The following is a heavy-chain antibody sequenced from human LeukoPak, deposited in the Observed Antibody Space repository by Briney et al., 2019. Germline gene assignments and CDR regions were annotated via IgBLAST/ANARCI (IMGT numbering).Heavy chain of an antibody. J-gene: IGHJ3*02. V-gene: IGHV1-46*01. D-gene: IGHD3-22*01. Sequence: ASVKVSCKASGYTFTSYYMHWVRQAPGQGLEWMGIINPSGGSTSYAQKFQGRVTMTRDMSTSTVYMELSSLRSEDTAVYYCATLFGVLADDSDDAFDISGQGTMVTVSS. CDR3: ATLFGVLADDSDDAFDI. CDR1: GYTFTSYY. CDR2: INPSGGST.